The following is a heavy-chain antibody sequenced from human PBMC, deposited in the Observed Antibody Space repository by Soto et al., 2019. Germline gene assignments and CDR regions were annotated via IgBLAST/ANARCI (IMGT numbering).Heavy chain of an antibody. Sequence: GGSLRLSCAASGFTLSDSAMHWVRQASGKGLEWVGRIRSKVNTYATAYAASVKGRFTISRDDSVNTTYLQMNSLKAEDTAVYYCTRRRDWTAMDPLDYWGQGTLVTVSS. CDR1: GFTLSDSA. CDR3: TRRRDWTAMDPLDY. D-gene: IGHD5-18*01. V-gene: IGHV3-73*01. CDR2: IRSKVNTYAT. J-gene: IGHJ4*02.